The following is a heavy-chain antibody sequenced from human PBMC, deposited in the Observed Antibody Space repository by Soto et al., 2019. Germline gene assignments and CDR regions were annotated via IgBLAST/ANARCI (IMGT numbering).Heavy chain of an antibody. CDR3: AASGGVVVTSIDWFFDL. V-gene: IGHV4-31*03. D-gene: IGHD2-21*02. CDR1: GGSIGSCGYY. Sequence: QEQLQESGPGLVKSSQTLSLTCTVSGGSIGSCGYYWSWIRQRPGKGLELIGFIYYSGSTYYNPPLKSRITLAVATSKNQFSLNLRPVTAAATAVYYCAASGGVVVTSIDWFFDLWGRGTLVTVSS. CDR2: IYYSGST. J-gene: IGHJ2*01.